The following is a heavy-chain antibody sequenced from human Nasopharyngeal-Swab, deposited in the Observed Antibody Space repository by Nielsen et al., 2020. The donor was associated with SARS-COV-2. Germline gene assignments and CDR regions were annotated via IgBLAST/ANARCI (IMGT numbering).Heavy chain of an antibody. Sequence: GESLKISCAASGFTFSSYGMHWVRQAPGKGLEWVAVISYDGSKKYYVDSVKGRFTISRDNSKNTLYLQMNSLRVEDTAVYYCAKDTAVAGEYYYYYYTDVWGKGTTVTVSS. CDR3: AKDTAVAGEYYYYYYTDV. CDR2: ISYDGSKK. D-gene: IGHD6-19*01. V-gene: IGHV3-30*18. CDR1: GFTFSSYG. J-gene: IGHJ6*03.